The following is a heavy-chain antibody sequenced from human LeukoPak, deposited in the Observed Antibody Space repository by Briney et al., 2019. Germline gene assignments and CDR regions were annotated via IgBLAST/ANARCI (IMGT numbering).Heavy chain of an antibody. D-gene: IGHD6-13*01. CDR3: ARAYSSSWTDY. V-gene: IGHV4-59*01. CDR2: IYYSVSV. CDR1: LGSTCSYN. J-gene: IGHJ4*02. Sequence: PSETLSLTSTVSLGSTCSYNWSWIRAPPGQGVRWLGYIYYSVSVNYNTSLKSRVIISVDTSKTPFTLKLSSVTAADAGVYYWARAYSSSWTDYWSEPTLVTLPS.